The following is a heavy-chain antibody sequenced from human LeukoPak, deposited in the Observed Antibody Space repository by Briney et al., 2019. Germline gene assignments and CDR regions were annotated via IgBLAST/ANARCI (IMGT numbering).Heavy chain of an antibody. CDR2: IIPIFGTA. D-gene: IGHD3-22*01. J-gene: IGHJ4*02. V-gene: IGHV1-69*13. CDR1: GGTFSSYA. Sequence: SVKVSCKASGGTFSSYAISWVRQAPGQGLEWMGGIIPIFGTANYAQKFQGRVTITADESTSTAYMELSSLRSGDTAVYYCARDSLHYYDSSGYDYWGQGTLVTVSS. CDR3: ARDSLHYYDSSGYDY.